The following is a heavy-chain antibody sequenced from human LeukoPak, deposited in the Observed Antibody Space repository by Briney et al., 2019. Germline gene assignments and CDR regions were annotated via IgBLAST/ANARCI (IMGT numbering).Heavy chain of an antibody. D-gene: IGHD3-22*01. V-gene: IGHV3-33*01. J-gene: IGHJ4*02. Sequence: GRSLRLSCAASGFTFSNYGMHWVRQAPGKGLEWVAVIWYDGSNKYCSDSVKGRFTISRDNSKNTLYLQMNSLRAEDTAVYYCARGLIDLPYYDSRTFDYWGQGTLVTVSS. CDR2: IWYDGSNK. CDR1: GFTFSNYG. CDR3: ARGLIDLPYYDSRTFDY.